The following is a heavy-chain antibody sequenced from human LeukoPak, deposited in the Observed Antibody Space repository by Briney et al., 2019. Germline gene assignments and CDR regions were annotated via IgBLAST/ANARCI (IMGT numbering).Heavy chain of an antibody. V-gene: IGHV3-30*18. CDR1: GFTFSSYG. CDR3: AKDRGAATYYYYGLDV. CDR2: ISYDGTNK. J-gene: IGHJ6*02. D-gene: IGHD2-15*01. Sequence: GRSLRLSCAASGFTFSSYGMHWVRQAPGMGLEWVAVISYDGTNKYYAESVKGRYTISRDNSNNTLYLQINSLRPEDTAVIYCAKDRGAATYYYYGLDVWGQGTTVTVSS.